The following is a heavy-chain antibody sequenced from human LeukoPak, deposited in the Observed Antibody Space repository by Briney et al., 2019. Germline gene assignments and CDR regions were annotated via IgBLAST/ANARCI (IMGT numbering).Heavy chain of an antibody. CDR3: ARVGSVAGSDYLDY. CDR1: GFTFSDHF. CDR2: SRNKAKSYTT. Sequence: GGSLRLSCAVSGFTFSDHFLDWVRQAPGKGLEWVGRSRNKAKSYTTEYGASVKGRFTISRDDSKSTLYLQMNSLKTEDTAVYYCARVGSVAGSDYLDYWGQGTLVAVSS. J-gene: IGHJ4*02. D-gene: IGHD6-19*01. V-gene: IGHV3-72*01.